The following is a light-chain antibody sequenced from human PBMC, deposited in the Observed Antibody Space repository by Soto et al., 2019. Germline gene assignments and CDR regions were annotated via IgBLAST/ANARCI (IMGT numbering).Light chain of an antibody. CDR1: QSISSW. CDR2: TAS. Sequence: DIQMTQSPSTLSASAGDRVTITCRASQSISSWLAWYQQKPGKAPKLLIYTASSLESGVPLRFSGSGSGTEFTLTISSLQPDEFATYDCQQYNSYPYTFGQGTKLEIK. V-gene: IGKV1-5*03. J-gene: IGKJ2*01. CDR3: QQYNSYPYT.